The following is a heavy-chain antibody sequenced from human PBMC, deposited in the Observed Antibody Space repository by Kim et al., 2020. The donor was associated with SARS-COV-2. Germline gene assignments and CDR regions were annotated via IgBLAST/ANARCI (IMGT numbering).Heavy chain of an antibody. D-gene: IGHD3-9*01. V-gene: IGHV1-69*06. J-gene: IGHJ3*01. CDR2: IIPIFGTA. CDR3: ARDGDYDILTGYYNVIAFDV. Sequence: SVKVSCKASGGTFSSYAISWVRQAPGQGLEWMGGIIPIFGTANYAQKFQGRVTITADKSTSTAYMELSSLRSEDTAVYYCARDGDYDILTGYYNVIAFDVWGQGTMVTVSS. CDR1: GGTFSSYA.